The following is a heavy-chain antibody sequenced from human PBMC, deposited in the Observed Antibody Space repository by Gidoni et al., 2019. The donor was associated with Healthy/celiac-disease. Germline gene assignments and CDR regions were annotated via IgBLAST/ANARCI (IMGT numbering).Heavy chain of an antibody. CDR1: GYHFTRYG. CDR2: ISAYNGNT. CDR3: ASDGPDYGDYRYYYYGMDV. Sequence: QVKLVKSGTEVKKPGASAKVYCKASGYHFTRYGISWVRQDPGQGLERMGWISAYNGNTNYAQKLQGRVTMTTDTSTSTAYMELRSLRSDDTAVYYCASDGPDYGDYRYYYYGMDVWGQGTTVTVSS. D-gene: IGHD4-17*01. J-gene: IGHJ6*02. V-gene: IGHV1-18*01.